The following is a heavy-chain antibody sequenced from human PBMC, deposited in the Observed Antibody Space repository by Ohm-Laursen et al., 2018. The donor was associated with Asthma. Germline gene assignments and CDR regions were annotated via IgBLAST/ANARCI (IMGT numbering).Heavy chain of an antibody. Sequence: SVKVSCKASGHTFTNYGITWVRQAPGQGLEWMGWISAYSHNTNYAQNLQGRVTITTDTSTSTAYMELRSLRSDDTAVYFCARWGGYCSDSTCYSGWFDPWGQGTLVTVSS. V-gene: IGHV1-18*04. CDR3: ARWGGYCSDSTCYSGWFDP. CDR1: GHTFTNYG. D-gene: IGHD2-15*01. CDR2: ISAYSHNT. J-gene: IGHJ5*02.